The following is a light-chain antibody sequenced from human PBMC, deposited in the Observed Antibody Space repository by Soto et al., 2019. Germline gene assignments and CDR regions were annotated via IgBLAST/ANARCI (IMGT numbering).Light chain of an antibody. CDR3: QQYNSYSPS. J-gene: IGKJ4*01. Sequence: DIQMTQSPSNLSASVGDRVTITCRASQSISSWLAWYQQKPGKAPKLLIYDASSLESGVPSRFSGSGSGTEFTLTISSLQPDDFATYYCQQYNSYSPSFGGGTKVEIK. CDR1: QSISSW. V-gene: IGKV1-5*01. CDR2: DAS.